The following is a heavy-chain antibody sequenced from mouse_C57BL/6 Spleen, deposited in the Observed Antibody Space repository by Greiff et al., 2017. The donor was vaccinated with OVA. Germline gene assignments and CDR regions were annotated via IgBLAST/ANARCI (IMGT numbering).Heavy chain of an antibody. CDR2: ISSGSSTI. D-gene: IGHD3-1*01. J-gene: IGHJ4*01. CDR1: GFTFSDYG. CDR3: ARSLSGAMDY. V-gene: IGHV5-17*01. Sequence: EVQVVESGGGLVKPGGSLKLSCAASGFTFSDYGMHWVRQAPEKGLEWVAYISSGSSTIYYADKVKGRFTISRDNAKNTLFLQMTSLRSENTAMYYCARSLSGAMDYWGQGTSVTVSS.